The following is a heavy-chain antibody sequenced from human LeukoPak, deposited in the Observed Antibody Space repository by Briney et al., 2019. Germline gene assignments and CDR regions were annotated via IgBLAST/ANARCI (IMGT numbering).Heavy chain of an antibody. CDR2: IYTSGTT. V-gene: IGHV4-4*09. CDR1: GGSISGYF. Sequence: SETLSLTCTVSGGSISGYFWSWIRQPPGKGLEWIGYIYTSGTTNYNPSLKSRVIISVDTSKNQFSLHLISVTAADTAVYYCARHNPPPSGYCSSTGCQMTGAEYYYMDVWGKGATVTVSS. D-gene: IGHD2-2*01. CDR3: ARHNPPPSGYCSSTGCQMTGAEYYYMDV. J-gene: IGHJ6*03.